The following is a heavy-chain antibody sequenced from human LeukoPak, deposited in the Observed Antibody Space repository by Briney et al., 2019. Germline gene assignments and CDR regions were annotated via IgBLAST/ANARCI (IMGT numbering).Heavy chain of an antibody. J-gene: IGHJ4*02. V-gene: IGHV3-23*01. Sequence: GGSLTLSCAAFGFTFSSYAMRWLRQAPGKGLEWVSAISGSGCSTNYAASVKGRFTISRDNSKNTLYLQMNSLRAEDTAVFYCAKTGVGYCTGGSCSAADYWGQGTLVTV. CDR3: AKTGVGYCTGGSCSAADY. CDR2: ISGSGCST. CDR1: GFTFSSYA. D-gene: IGHD2-15*01.